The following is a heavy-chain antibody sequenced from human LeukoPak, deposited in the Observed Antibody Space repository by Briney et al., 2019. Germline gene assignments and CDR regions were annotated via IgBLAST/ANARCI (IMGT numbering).Heavy chain of an antibody. Sequence: SETLSLTCTVSGGSISSYYWGWIRQPPGKGLEWIGYIYYSGSTNYKPSLKSRVTISVDTSKNQFSLKLSSVTAADTAVYYCARGGYYGSGNDFRFDPWGQGTLVAVSS. J-gene: IGHJ5*02. V-gene: IGHV4-59*01. CDR3: ARGGYYGSGNDFRFDP. CDR2: IYYSGST. D-gene: IGHD3-10*01. CDR1: GGSISSYY.